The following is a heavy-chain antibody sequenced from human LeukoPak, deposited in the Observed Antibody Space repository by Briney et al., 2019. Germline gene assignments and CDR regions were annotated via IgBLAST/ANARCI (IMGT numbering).Heavy chain of an antibody. Sequence: PGGSLRLSCAASGFTFSSSWMSWVRQAPGKGLEWVANIKQDGSEKYYVDSVKGRFTISIDNAKNSLYLQINSLRAEDTAVYYCARGGTTFEHWGQGTLVTVSS. D-gene: IGHD4-11*01. V-gene: IGHV3-7*01. CDR3: ARGGTTFEH. CDR1: GFTFSSSW. CDR2: IKQDGSEK. J-gene: IGHJ4*02.